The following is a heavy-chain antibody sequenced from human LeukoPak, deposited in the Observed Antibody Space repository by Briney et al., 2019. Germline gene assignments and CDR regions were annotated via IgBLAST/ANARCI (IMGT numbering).Heavy chain of an antibody. CDR3: ARVESGYYPGY. Sequence: GGSLRLSCAASGFTFSSYSMNWVRQAPGKGLEWVSYISSSSSTIYYADSVKGRFTISRDNAKNSLYLQMNSLRAEDTAVYYCARVESGYYPGYWGQGTLVTVSS. V-gene: IGHV3-48*01. CDR1: GFTFSSYS. D-gene: IGHD3-3*01. CDR2: ISSSSSTI. J-gene: IGHJ4*02.